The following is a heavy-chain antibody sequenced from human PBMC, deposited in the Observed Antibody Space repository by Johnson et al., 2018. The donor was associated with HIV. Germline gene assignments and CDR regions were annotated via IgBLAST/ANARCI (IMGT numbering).Heavy chain of an antibody. CDR1: GFTFSSYA. J-gene: IGHJ3*02. CDR2: ISYDGSNK. Sequence: QVQLVESGGGVVQPGRSLRLSCAASGFTFSSYAMHWVRQAPGKGLEWVAVISYDGSNKYYADSVKGRFTISRDNSKNTLYLQMNSLRAEDTAVYYCARDGGETVVGSGAFDIWGQGTMVTGSS. V-gene: IGHV3-30*04. D-gene: IGHD4-23*01. CDR3: ARDGGETVVGSGAFDI.